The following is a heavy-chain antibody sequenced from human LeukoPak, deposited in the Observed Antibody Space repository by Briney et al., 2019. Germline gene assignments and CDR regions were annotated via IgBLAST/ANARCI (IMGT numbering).Heavy chain of an antibody. J-gene: IGHJ4*02. D-gene: IGHD3-10*01. CDR2: ISYDGSNK. CDR3: AKDFLIGSGSYYISGSRYFDY. Sequence: GGSLRLSCAASGFTFSSYGMHWVRQAPGKGLEWVAVISYDGSNKYYADSVKGRFTISRDNSKNTLYLQVNSLRAEDTAVYYCAKDFLIGSGSYYISGSRYFDYWGQGTLVAVSS. V-gene: IGHV3-30*18. CDR1: GFTFSSYG.